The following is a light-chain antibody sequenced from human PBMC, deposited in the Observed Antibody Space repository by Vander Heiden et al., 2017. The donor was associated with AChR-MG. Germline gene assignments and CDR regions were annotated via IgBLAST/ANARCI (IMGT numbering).Light chain of an antibody. CDR1: RSNIGSNT. Sequence: QSVLTQPPSASGTPGQRVTISCSGSRSNIGSNTVNWYQQLPGTAPKLLIYSNNQRPSGVPDRFSGSKSGTSASLAISGLQSEDEADYDCAAWDDSLNGRVFGGGTKLTVL. CDR3: AAWDDSLNGRV. CDR2: SNN. V-gene: IGLV1-44*01. J-gene: IGLJ3*02.